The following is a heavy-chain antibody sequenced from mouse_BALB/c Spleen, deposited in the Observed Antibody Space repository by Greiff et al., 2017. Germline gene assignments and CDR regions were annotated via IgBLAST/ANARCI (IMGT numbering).Heavy chain of an antibody. Sequence: QVQLQQPGAELVKPGASVKLSCKASGYTFTSYWMHWVKQRPGQGLEWIGEINPSNGRTNYNEKFKSKATLTVDKSSRTAYMQLSSLTSEDSAVYYCSKIYDGYLGAMDYWGQGTSVTVSS. D-gene: IGHD2-3*01. J-gene: IGHJ4*01. CDR2: INPSNGRT. CDR3: SKIYDGYLGAMDY. V-gene: IGHV1S81*02. CDR1: GYTFTSYW.